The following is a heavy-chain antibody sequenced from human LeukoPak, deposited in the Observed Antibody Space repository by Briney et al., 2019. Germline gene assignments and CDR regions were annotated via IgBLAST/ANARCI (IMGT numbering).Heavy chain of an antibody. D-gene: IGHD6-13*01. CDR3: AREGGSCTSNSCSDYFDY. CDR1: GFTFSSYA. CDR2: ISGGGGSP. Sequence: PGGSLRLSCAASGFTFSSYAMSWVRQAPGKGLEWVSTISGGGGSPHYADSVKGRFTISRDNSKDTVFLQMNNLRAEDTAIYYCAREGGSCTSNSCSDYFDYWGQGTLVTVSP. J-gene: IGHJ4*02. V-gene: IGHV3-23*01.